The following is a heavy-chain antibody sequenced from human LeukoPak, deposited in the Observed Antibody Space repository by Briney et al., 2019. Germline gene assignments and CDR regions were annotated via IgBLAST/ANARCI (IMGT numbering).Heavy chain of an antibody. D-gene: IGHD3-16*02. Sequence: SETLSLTCAVYGGSFSGYYWSWIRQPPGKGLEWIGEINHSGSTNYNPSLKSRVTILVDTSKNQFSLKLSSVTAADTAVYYCARVGSRDYVWGSYRRQGNIQKWGQGTLVTVSS. J-gene: IGHJ4*02. V-gene: IGHV4-34*01. CDR3: ARVGSRDYVWGSYRRQGNIQK. CDR2: INHSGST. CDR1: GGSFSGYY.